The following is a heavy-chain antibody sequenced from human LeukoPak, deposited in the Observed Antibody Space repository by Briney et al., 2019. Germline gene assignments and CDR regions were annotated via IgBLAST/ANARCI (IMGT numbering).Heavy chain of an antibody. J-gene: IGHJ4*02. V-gene: IGHV3-7*01. CDR2: IKQDGNEK. D-gene: IGHD2-2*01. Sequence: GGSLRLSCVASGFTISSDWISWVRQAPGKGLEWVANIKQDGNEKYYVDSVKGRFTISRDNAKNSLYLQMNSLGAEDTAVYYCARRYCRSTTCHLDYWGQGTLVTVSS. CDR1: GFTISSDW. CDR3: ARRYCRSTTCHLDY.